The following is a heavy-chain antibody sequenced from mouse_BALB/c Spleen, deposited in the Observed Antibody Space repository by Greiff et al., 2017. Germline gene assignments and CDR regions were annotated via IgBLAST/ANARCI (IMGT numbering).Heavy chain of an antibody. D-gene: IGHD2-3*01. J-gene: IGHJ4*01. CDR1: GFSLTSYG. CDR2: IWAGGST. V-gene: IGHV2-9*02. CDR3: ARERGWLLPNYYAMDY. Sequence: VKLMESGPGLVAPSQSLSITCTVSGFSLTSYGVHWVRQPPGKGLEWLGVIWAGGSTNYNSALMSRLSISKDNSKSQVFLKMNSLQTDDTAMYYCARERGWLLPNYYAMDYWGQGTSVTVSS.